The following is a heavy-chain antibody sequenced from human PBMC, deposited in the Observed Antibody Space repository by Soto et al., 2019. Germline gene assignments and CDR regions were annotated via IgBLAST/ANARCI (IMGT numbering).Heavy chain of an antibody. V-gene: IGHV4-39*01. D-gene: IGHD2-2*01. CDR3: ARHAVVPAAMGNAFDI. Sequence: SETLSLTCTVSGVSISSSIYYWGWIRQPPGKGLEWIGSIYYSGSTYYNPSLKSRVTISVDTSKNQFSLKLSSVTAADTAVYYCARHAVVPAAMGNAFDIWGQGTMVTVSS. CDR1: GVSISSSIYY. CDR2: IYYSGST. J-gene: IGHJ3*02.